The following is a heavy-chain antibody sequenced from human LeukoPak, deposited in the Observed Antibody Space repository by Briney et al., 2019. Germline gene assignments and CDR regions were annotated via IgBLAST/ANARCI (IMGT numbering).Heavy chain of an antibody. CDR2: ISYDGSNK. CDR1: GSTFSSYA. D-gene: IGHD1-26*01. V-gene: IGHV3-30-3*01. CDR3: ARDRVGATDYFDY. J-gene: IGHJ4*02. Sequence: GGSLRLSCAASGSTFSSYAMHWVRQAPGKGLEWVAVISYDGSNKYYADSVKGRFTISRDNSKNTLYLQMNSLRAEDTAVYYCARDRVGATDYFDYWGQGTLVTVSS.